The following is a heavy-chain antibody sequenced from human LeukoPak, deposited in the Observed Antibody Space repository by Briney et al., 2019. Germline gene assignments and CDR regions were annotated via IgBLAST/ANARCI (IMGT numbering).Heavy chain of an antibody. CDR3: ARQPQHEASFDY. CDR1: GFMFDRYW. CDR2: IKSDASEE. Sequence: GGSLRLSCVASGFMFDRYWMSWVRQAPGKGLEWVANIKSDASEEKYLDSVMGRFKISRDNAEDSLFLQMNSLRAEDTAVYFCARQPQHEASFDYWGQGALVAVSS. J-gene: IGHJ4*02. V-gene: IGHV3-7*01.